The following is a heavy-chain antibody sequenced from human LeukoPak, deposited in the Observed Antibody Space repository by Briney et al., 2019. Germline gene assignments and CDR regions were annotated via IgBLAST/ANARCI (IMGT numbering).Heavy chain of an antibody. CDR3: ARDYDLSVRDYYYYYIDV. J-gene: IGHJ6*03. CDR1: GYTFTSYD. CDR2: ISAYNGNT. D-gene: IGHD3-3*01. V-gene: IGHV1-18*01. Sequence: WASVKVSCKASGYTFTSYDINWVRQAPGQGLEWMGWISAYNGNTNYAQKLQGRVTMTTDTSTSTAYMELRSLRSDDTAVYYCARDYDLSVRDYYYYYIDVWGKGTTVTVSS.